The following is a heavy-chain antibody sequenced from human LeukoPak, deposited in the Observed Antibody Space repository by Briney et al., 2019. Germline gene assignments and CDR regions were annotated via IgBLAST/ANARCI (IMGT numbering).Heavy chain of an antibody. Sequence: GASVKVSCKASGYTFTSYDIDWVRQATGQGLEWMGWMNPNSGNTGYAQKFQGRVTMTRNTSISTAYMELSSLRSEDTAVYYCARVRTTGTTPESYWGQGTLVTVSS. CDR3: ARVRTTGTTPESY. V-gene: IGHV1-8*01. J-gene: IGHJ4*02. D-gene: IGHD1-1*01. CDR1: GYTFTSYD. CDR2: MNPNSGNT.